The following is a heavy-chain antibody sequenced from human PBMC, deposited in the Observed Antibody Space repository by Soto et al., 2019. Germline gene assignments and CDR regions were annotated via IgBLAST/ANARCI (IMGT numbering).Heavy chain of an antibody. Sequence: SETLSLTCAVSGGSISSGVYYWSWIRQHPGKGLEWIGYIYYSGSTYYNPSLKSRVTISVDTSKNQFSLKLSSLTAADTAVYYCARRYGGNFDYGGQGTLVTVSS. J-gene: IGHJ4*02. CDR2: IYYSGST. V-gene: IGHV4-31*11. CDR3: ARRYGGNFDY. CDR1: GGSISSGVYY. D-gene: IGHD2-15*01.